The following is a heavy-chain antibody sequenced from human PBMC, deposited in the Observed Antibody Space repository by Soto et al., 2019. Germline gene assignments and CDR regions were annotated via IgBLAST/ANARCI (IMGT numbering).Heavy chain of an antibody. D-gene: IGHD6-19*01. Sequence: SETLSLTCSVSGASVSIGSFYWSCIRQPPGKGLEWIGFIYNNETFNYNPSLKSRVTLSVDTSKHQFSLKLSSVTAADTAVYYCARVPLRYSSSHNFDSWGQGALVTVSS. CDR3: ARVPLRYSSSHNFDS. V-gene: IGHV4-61*01. CDR2: IYNNETF. CDR1: GASVSIGSFY. J-gene: IGHJ4*02.